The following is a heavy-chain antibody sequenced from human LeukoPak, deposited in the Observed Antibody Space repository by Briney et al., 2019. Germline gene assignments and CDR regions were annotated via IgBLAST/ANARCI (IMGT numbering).Heavy chain of an antibody. CDR3: ARVDGDSSGP. CDR1: GGSISSGSYY. D-gene: IGHD3-22*01. J-gene: IGHJ4*02. CDR2: IYTSGST. Sequence: PSQTLSLTCTVSGGSISSGSYYWSWIRQPAGKGLEWIGRIYTSGSTNYNPSLKSRVTISVDTSKNQFSLKLSSVTAADTAVYYCARVDGDSSGPWGQGTLVTVSS. V-gene: IGHV4-61*02.